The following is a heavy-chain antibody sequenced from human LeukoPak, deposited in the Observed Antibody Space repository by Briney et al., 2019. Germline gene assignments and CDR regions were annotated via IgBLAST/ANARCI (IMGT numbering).Heavy chain of an antibody. V-gene: IGHV4-4*07. CDR3: ARGPTIFGPTQGAFDI. J-gene: IGHJ3*02. D-gene: IGHD3-3*01. CDR2: IYTSGST. Sequence: PSETLSLTCTVSGDSITTYYWSWIRQPAGKGLEWIGRIYTSGSTNYNPSLKSRVTMSVDTSKNQFSLKLSSVTAADTAVYYCARGPTIFGPTQGAFDIWGQGTMVTVSS. CDR1: GDSITTYY.